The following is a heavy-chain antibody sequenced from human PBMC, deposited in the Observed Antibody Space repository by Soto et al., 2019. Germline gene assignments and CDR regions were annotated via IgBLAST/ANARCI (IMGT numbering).Heavy chain of an antibody. CDR2: IYNSGST. V-gene: IGHV4-4*07. CDR3: ATSGTGWNNWFDP. D-gene: IGHD6-19*01. Sequence: QVQLQESGPGLVKPSQTLSLTCTVSGGSISRYYWSWIRQPAGKGLEWIGRIYNSGSTEYNPSLKSRVTMSMDTSKNQFSLNLRSVTAADTAVYYCATSGTGWNNWFDPWGQGTLVTVSS. CDR1: GGSISRYY. J-gene: IGHJ5*02.